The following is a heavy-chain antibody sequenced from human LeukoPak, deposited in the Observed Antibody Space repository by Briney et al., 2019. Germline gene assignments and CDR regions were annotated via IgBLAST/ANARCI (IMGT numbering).Heavy chain of an antibody. CDR3: AISSSSTSYSGWFDP. Sequence: GASVKVSCKASGGTFSSYTISWVRQALGQGLEWMGRIIPILGIANYAQKFQGRVTITADKSTSTAYMELSSLRSEDTAVYYCAISSSSTSYSGWFDPWGQGTLVTVSS. D-gene: IGHD2-2*01. V-gene: IGHV1-69*02. CDR1: GGTFSSYT. CDR2: IIPILGIA. J-gene: IGHJ5*02.